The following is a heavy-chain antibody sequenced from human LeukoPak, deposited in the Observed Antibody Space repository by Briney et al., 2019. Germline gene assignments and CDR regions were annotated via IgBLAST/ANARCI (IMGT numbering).Heavy chain of an antibody. Sequence: GASVKVSCKASGTTLTGYYMHWVRQAPGQTLEWMGWINPDSGDTNYAQDLQGRVTMTRDTSISTAYMELSRLRSDDTAVYYCARSKMGVTTPASDHWGQGTLVTVSS. J-gene: IGHJ4*02. CDR1: GTTLTGYY. CDR2: INPDSGDT. D-gene: IGHD1-26*01. CDR3: ARSKMGVTTPASDH. V-gene: IGHV1-2*02.